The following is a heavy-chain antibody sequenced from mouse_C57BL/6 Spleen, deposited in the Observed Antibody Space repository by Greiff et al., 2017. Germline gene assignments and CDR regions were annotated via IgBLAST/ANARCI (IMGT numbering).Heavy chain of an antibody. Sequence: EVKLMESGGGLVQPGGSMKLSCAASGFTFSDAWMDWVRQSPEKGLEWVAEIRNKANNHATYYAESVKGRFTISRDDSKSSVYLQMNSLRAEDTGIYYCTRGNWVYYFDYWGQGTTLTVSS. D-gene: IGHD4-1*01. CDR1: GFTFSDAW. CDR3: TRGNWVYYFDY. CDR2: IRNKANNHAT. V-gene: IGHV6-6*01. J-gene: IGHJ2*01.